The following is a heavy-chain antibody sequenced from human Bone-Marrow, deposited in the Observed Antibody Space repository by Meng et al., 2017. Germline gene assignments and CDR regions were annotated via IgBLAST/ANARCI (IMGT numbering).Heavy chain of an antibody. CDR2: IKSKTDGGTT. D-gene: IGHD6-13*01. Sequence: GGSLRLSCAASGFTFSNAWMSWVRQAPGKGLEWVGRIKSKTDGGTTDYAAPVKGRFTISRDDSKNTLYLQMNSLKTEDTAVYYCTTPPYSSSWYYYYGMDVWAKGPRSPSP. V-gene: IGHV3-15*01. J-gene: IGHJ6*02. CDR1: GFTFSNAW. CDR3: TTPPYSSSWYYYYGMDV.